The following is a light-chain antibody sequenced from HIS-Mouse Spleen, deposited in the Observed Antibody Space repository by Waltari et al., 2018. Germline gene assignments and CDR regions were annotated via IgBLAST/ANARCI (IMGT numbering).Light chain of an antibody. Sequence: SYELTQPPSVSVSPGQTARITCSGDALPKKYAYWYQQKSGQAPVLVLYEDSKRPSGVPEGFSGSSSGTMATLTISGAQVEDGADYYCYSTDSSGNHRVFGGGTKLTVL. CDR2: EDS. J-gene: IGLJ2*01. V-gene: IGLV3-10*01. CDR1: ALPKKY. CDR3: YSTDSSGNHRV.